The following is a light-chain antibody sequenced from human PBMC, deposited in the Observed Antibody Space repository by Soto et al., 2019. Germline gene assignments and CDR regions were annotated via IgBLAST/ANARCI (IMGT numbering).Light chain of an antibody. J-gene: IGKJ2*01. CDR2: DAS. Sequence: ESVLTQSQGTLSVSPGERVTLSCRASQTFGRTYLAWYQQKPGQSPMLLIYDASSRATGITDRFSGSGSGTDFTLTISRLAPEDYAVYHCQQFGTSPLYTFGQGTKVEIK. V-gene: IGKV3-20*01. CDR1: QTFGRTY. CDR3: QQFGTSPLYT.